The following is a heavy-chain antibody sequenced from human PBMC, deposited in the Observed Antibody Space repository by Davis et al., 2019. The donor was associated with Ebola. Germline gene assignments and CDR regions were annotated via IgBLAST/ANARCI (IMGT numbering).Heavy chain of an antibody. CDR1: GFTFSSYA. D-gene: IGHD3-10*01. CDR2: IIPIFGTA. J-gene: IGHJ5*02. CDR3: ARDLLMVQGVKNWFDP. V-gene: IGHV1-69*01. Sequence: GGSLRLSCAASGFTFSSYAISWVRQAPGQGLEWMGGIIPIFGTANYAQKFQGRVTITADESTSTAYMELSSLRSEDTAVYYCARDLLMVQGVKNWFDPWGQGTLVTVSS.